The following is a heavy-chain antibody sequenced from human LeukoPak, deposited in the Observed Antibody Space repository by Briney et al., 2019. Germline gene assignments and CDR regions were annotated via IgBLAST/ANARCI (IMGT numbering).Heavy chain of an antibody. Sequence: SETLSLTCTVSCGSISSSSYYWGWIRQPPGKGLEWIGSIYYSGSTYYNPSLKSRVTISVDTSKNQFSLKLSSVTAADTAVYYCARGQVLRYFDWLTYFVYWGQGTLVTVSS. CDR1: CGSISSSSYY. CDR2: IYYSGST. CDR3: ARGQVLRYFDWLTYFVY. V-gene: IGHV4-39*01. J-gene: IGHJ4*02. D-gene: IGHD3-9*01.